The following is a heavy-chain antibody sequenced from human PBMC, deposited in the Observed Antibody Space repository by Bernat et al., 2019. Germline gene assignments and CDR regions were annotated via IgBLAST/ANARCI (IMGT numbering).Heavy chain of an antibody. CDR3: AGLLAPAAPDY. J-gene: IGHJ4*02. CDR1: GASVTSTSYY. CDR2: FYYPGST. Sequence: QLQLQESGPGLVKPSETLSLTCTVSGASVTSTSYYWGWIRQPPGKGLEWIGNFYYPGSTYYNPSLKSRVTISVDTSKNQFTLKLSSVTAADTAVYYCAGLLAPAAPDYWGQGTLVTVSS. V-gene: IGHV4-39*01. D-gene: IGHD2-2*01.